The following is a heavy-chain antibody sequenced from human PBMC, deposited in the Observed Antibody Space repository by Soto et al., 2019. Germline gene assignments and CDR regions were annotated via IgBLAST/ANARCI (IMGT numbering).Heavy chain of an antibody. Sequence: GGSLRLSCAASGFTFSSYAMSWVRQAPGKGLEWVSAISGSGGSTYYADSVKGRFTISRDNSKNTLYLQMNSLRAEDTAVYYCAKDLEYSAAAGIYYFDYWGQGTLVTVSS. CDR2: ISGSGGST. D-gene: IGHD6-13*01. J-gene: IGHJ4*02. CDR1: GFTFSSYA. V-gene: IGHV3-23*01. CDR3: AKDLEYSAAAGIYYFDY.